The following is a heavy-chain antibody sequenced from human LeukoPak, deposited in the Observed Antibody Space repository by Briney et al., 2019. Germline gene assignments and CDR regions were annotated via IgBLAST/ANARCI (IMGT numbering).Heavy chain of an antibody. Sequence: PGGSLRLSCAASGFTFSSYSMNWVRQAPGKGLEWVSSISSNSSYIYYADSVKGRFTISRDNAKNSLYLQMNSLRAEDTAVYYCARGHVAVAGEYFQHWGQGTLVTVSS. V-gene: IGHV3-21*01. CDR2: ISSNSSYI. CDR3: ARGHVAVAGEYFQH. J-gene: IGHJ1*01. D-gene: IGHD6-19*01. CDR1: GFTFSSYS.